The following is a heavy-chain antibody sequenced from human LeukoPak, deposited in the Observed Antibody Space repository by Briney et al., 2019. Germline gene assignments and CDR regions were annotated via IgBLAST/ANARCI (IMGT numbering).Heavy chain of an antibody. J-gene: IGHJ4*02. CDR2: INPNSGGT. D-gene: IGHD1-26*01. Sequence: EASVKVSCKASGYTFTSYDINWERQAPGQGLEWMGWINPNSGGTNYAQKFQGRVTMTRDTSISTAYMELSRLRSDDTAVYYCATTTKWELLYYFDYWGQGTLVTVSS. V-gene: IGHV1-2*02. CDR3: ATTTKWELLYYFDY. CDR1: GYTFTSYD.